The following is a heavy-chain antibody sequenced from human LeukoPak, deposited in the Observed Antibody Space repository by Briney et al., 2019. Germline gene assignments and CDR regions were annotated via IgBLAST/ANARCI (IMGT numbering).Heavy chain of an antibody. V-gene: IGHV4-59*01. D-gene: IGHD3-22*01. J-gene: IGHJ4*02. CDR1: GGSISSYY. CDR2: IYYSGST. Sequence: PSETLSLTCTVSGGSISSYYWSWIRQPPGKGLEWIGYIYYSGSTNYNPSLKSRVTISVDTSKNQFSLKLSSVTAADTAVYYCEREGYYDSSGYQGNLLDYWGQGTLVTVSS. CDR3: EREGYYDSSGYQGNLLDY.